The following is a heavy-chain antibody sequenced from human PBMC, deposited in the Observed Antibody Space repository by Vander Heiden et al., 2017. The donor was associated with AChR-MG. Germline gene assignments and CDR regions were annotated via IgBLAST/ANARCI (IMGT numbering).Heavy chain of an antibody. CDR2: INPNSGGT. Sequence: QVQLVQSGAEVKKPGASVKVSCKASGYPFNGYYMHWVRQAPGQGLEWMGWINPNSGGTNYAQKFQGRVTMTRDTSISTAYMELSRLRSDDTAVYYCARGTYYDFWSGYYDWFDPWGQGTLVTVS. CDR3: ARGTYYDFWSGYYDWFDP. CDR1: GYPFNGYY. V-gene: IGHV1-2*02. D-gene: IGHD3-3*01. J-gene: IGHJ5*02.